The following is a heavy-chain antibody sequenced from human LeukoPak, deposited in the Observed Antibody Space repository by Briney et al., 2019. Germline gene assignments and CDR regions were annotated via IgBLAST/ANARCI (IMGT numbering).Heavy chain of an antibody. J-gene: IGHJ5*02. V-gene: IGHV4-59*12. D-gene: IGHD3-3*01. CDR3: ARVGCITIFGVVIPNWFDP. CDR1: GGSISSYY. CDR2: IYYSGST. Sequence: PSETLSLTCTVSGGSISSYYWSWIRQPPGKGLEWIGYIYYSGSTNYNPSLKSRVTISVDTSKNQFSLKLSSVTAADTAVYYCARVGCITIFGVVIPNWFDPWGQGALVTVSS.